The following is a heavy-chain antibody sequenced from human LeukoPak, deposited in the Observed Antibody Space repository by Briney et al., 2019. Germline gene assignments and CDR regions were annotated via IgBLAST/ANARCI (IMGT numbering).Heavy chain of an antibody. CDR2: ISSNGGST. J-gene: IGHJ6*02. V-gene: IGHV3-64*01. CDR1: GFTFSSYA. CDR3: ARGAPAAMWVLGPYYYYGMDV. Sequence: HTGGSLRLSCAASGFTFSSYAMHWVRQAPGKGLEYVSAISSNGGSTYYANSVKGRFTISRDNSKNTLYLQMGSLRAEDMAVYYCARGAPAAMWVLGPYYYYGMDVWGQGTTVTVSS. D-gene: IGHD2-2*01.